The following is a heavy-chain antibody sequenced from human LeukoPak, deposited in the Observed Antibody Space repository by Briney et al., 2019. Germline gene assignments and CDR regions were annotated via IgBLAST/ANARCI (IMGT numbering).Heavy chain of an antibody. V-gene: IGHV4-4*07. Sequence: SETLSLTCTVSGGSISSYYWSWIRQPAGKGLEWIGRIYISGSTNYNPSLKSRVTMSVDTSKNQFSLKLSSVTAADTAVYYCARVPCSGGSCYYMDVWGKGTTVTVSS. CDR3: ARVPCSGGSCYYMDV. D-gene: IGHD2-15*01. J-gene: IGHJ6*03. CDR2: IYISGST. CDR1: GGSISSYY.